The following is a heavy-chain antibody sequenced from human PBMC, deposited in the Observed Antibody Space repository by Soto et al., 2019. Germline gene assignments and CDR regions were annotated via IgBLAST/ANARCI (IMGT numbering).Heavy chain of an antibody. D-gene: IGHD1-7*01. J-gene: IGHJ1*01. Sequence: EEQLLESGGGLVQPGGSLRLSCAASGFTFRNFAMSWLRQAPGKGLEWVSDISGSGGNTYYADSVKGRFTISRDNSKNMVYLQMNSLRSADTAIYYCANDWGPNSNYEDFHHWGQGTLVTVSS. V-gene: IGHV3-23*01. CDR1: GFTFRNFA. CDR2: ISGSGGNT. CDR3: ANDWGPNSNYEDFHH.